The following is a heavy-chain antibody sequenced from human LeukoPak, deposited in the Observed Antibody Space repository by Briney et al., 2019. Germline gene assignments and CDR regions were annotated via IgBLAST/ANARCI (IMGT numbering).Heavy chain of an antibody. CDR2: TRTKAYGGTK. J-gene: IGHJ4*02. CDR3: TRGYCSGGSCEYYFDY. Sequence: GESLRLSCAASGFTVTTNYMSWVRQAPGKGLEWVGFTRTKAYGGTKEYAASVKGRFTISRDDSKSIAYLQMNSLTTEDTAVYYCTRGYCSGGSCEYYFDYWGQGTLVTVSS. CDR1: GFTVTTNY. V-gene: IGHV3-71*01. D-gene: IGHD2-15*01.